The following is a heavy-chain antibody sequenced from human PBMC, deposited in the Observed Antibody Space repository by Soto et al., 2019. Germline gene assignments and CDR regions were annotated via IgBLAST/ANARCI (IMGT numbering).Heavy chain of an antibody. D-gene: IGHD3-3*01. CDR3: ARDKMRFFLGTPRFNWFDP. V-gene: IGHV1-3*04. Sequence: ASVKVSCKASGGTFSSYAISRVRQAPGQRPEWMGWIDTHSGDTRYSQRFQDRLTLTRETSANTVYMNLGSLRPEDTAVYFCARDKMRFFLGTPRFNWFDPWGQGTLVTVSS. J-gene: IGHJ5*02. CDR2: IDTHSGDT. CDR1: GGTFSSYA.